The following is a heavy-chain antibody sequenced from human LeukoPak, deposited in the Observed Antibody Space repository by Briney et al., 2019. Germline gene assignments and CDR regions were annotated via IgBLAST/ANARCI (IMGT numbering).Heavy chain of an antibody. V-gene: IGHV1-46*01. CDR1: GYTFISYY. CDR3: ARLSLIGTTPFDY. CDR2: INPSSGNT. J-gene: IGHJ4*02. Sequence: ASVKVSCKASGYTFISYYIHWVRQAPGQGLEWVGLINPSSGNTPYAQQFQGRVTMTRDTSTSTAYMELSSLRSEDTAVYYCARLSLIGTTPFDYWGQGTLVTVPS. D-gene: IGHD1-20*01.